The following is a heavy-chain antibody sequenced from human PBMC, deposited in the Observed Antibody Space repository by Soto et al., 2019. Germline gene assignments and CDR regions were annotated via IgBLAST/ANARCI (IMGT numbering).Heavy chain of an antibody. CDR2: IYSGGST. D-gene: IGHD4-4*01. CDR3: ARDGAVTTPGYYYGMDV. Sequence: EVQLVETGGGLIQPGGSLRLSCAASGFTVSSNYMSWVRQAPGKGLEWVSVIYSGGSTYYADSVKGRFNISRDNSKNTLYLQMNSLRAEDTAVYYCARDGAVTTPGYYYGMDVWGQGTTVTVSS. V-gene: IGHV3-53*02. J-gene: IGHJ6*02. CDR1: GFTVSSNY.